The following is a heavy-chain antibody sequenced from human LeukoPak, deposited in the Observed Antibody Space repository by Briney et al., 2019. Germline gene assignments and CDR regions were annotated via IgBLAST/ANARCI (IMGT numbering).Heavy chain of an antibody. Sequence: AGGSLRLSCAASGFTFSSYSMNWVRQAPGKGLEWVSSISSSSSYIYYADSVKGRFTISRDNAKNSLYLQMNSLRAEDTAVYYCATHRKRGGDYWGQGTLVTVSS. CDR2: ISSSSSYI. J-gene: IGHJ4*02. CDR1: GFTFSSYS. CDR3: ATHRKRGGDY. D-gene: IGHD2-15*01. V-gene: IGHV3-21*01.